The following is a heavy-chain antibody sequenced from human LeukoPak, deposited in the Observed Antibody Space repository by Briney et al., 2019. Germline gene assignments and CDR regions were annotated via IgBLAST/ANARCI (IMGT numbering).Heavy chain of an antibody. CDR1: GYSFTSYW. CDR2: IYPGDSDT. J-gene: IGHJ5*02. D-gene: IGHD5-18*01. CDR3: ARFAPYSYGFDP. Sequence: GESLKISCKGSGYSFTSYWVGWVRQMPGKGLEWMGIIYPGDSDTRYSPSFEGQVTISADKSISTAYLQWSTLKASDTAIYYCARFAPYSYGFDPWGQGTQVSVSS. V-gene: IGHV5-51*01.